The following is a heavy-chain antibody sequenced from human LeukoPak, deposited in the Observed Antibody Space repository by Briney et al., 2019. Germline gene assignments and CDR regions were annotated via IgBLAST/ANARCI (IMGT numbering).Heavy chain of an antibody. V-gene: IGHV3-30*18. J-gene: IGHJ4*02. D-gene: IGHD6-19*01. CDR2: ISYDGSNK. CDR3: AKVGWYASGPYDY. CDR1: GFTFSSYG. Sequence: GGSLRLSCAASGFTFSSYGMHWVRQAPGKGLEWVAVISYDGSNKYYADSVKGRFTISRDNSKNTLYLQMNSLRAEDTAVYYCAKVGWYASGPYDYWGQGTLVTVSS.